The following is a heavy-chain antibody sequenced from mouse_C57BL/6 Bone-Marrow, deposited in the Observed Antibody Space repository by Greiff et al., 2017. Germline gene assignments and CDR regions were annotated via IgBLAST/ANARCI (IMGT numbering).Heavy chain of an antibody. Sequence: EVKLMESGGGLVKPGGSLTLSCAASGFTFSSYAMSWVRQTPVQRLEWVATISDGGSYTYYPDNVKGRFTISRDNAKNNLYMQMSHLKSEDTAMYYCARDRSGANWDPAWFAYWGQGTLVTVSA. CDR1: GFTFSSYA. CDR2: ISDGGSYT. D-gene: IGHD4-1*01. CDR3: ARDRSGANWDPAWFAY. V-gene: IGHV5-4*01. J-gene: IGHJ3*01.